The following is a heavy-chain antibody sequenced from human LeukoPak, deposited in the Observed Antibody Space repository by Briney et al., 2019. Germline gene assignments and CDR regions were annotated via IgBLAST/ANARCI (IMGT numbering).Heavy chain of an antibody. J-gene: IGHJ4*02. D-gene: IGHD3-3*01. CDR3: ARASRVAHYDFWSGYPYYFDY. CDR2: INPNSGGT. CDR1: GYTFTGYY. Sequence: ASVKVSCKASGYTFTGYYMHWVRQAPGQGLEWMGWINPNSGGTNYAQKFQGRVTMTRDTSISTAYMELSRLRSDDTAVYYCARASRVAHYDFWSGYPYYFDYWGQGTLVTVSS. V-gene: IGHV1-2*02.